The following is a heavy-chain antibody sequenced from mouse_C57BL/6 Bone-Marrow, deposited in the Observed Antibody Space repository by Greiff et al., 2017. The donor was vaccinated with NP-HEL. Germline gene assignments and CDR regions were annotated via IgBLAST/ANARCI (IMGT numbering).Heavy chain of an antibody. D-gene: IGHD2-1*01. CDR3: TYGNYYYAMDY. Sequence: EVQLQQSGTVLARPGASVKMSCKTSGYTFTSYWMHWVKQRPGQGLEWIGAIYPGNSDTSYNQKFKGKAKLTAVTSASTAYMELSSLTNGDSAVYYCTYGNYYYAMDYWGQGTSVTVSS. CDR1: GYTFTSYW. CDR2: IYPGNSDT. J-gene: IGHJ4*01. V-gene: IGHV1-5*01.